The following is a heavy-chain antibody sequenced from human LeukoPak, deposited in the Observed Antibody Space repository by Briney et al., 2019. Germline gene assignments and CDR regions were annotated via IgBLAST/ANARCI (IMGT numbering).Heavy chain of an antibody. V-gene: IGHV4-4*02. CDR2: THRSGDT. CDR3: ATRDESRTDVVPPDY. CDR1: GVSISSGNW. J-gene: IGHJ4*02. D-gene: IGHD5-18*01. Sequence: SKTLSLTCAVSGVSISSGNWWTWLRQPPGKGLEWIGETHRSGDTKYSPSLETRVTISTDRYNNHLSLNLHSVTAADTAVYYCATRDESRTDVVPPDYWGQGTLVTVSS.